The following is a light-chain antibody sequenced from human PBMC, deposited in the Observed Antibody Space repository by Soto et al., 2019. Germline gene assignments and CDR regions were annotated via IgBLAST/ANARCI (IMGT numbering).Light chain of an antibody. CDR1: SSDVGNYKY. CDR3: FSYTSSGTYV. CDR2: EAS. V-gene: IGLV2-14*01. J-gene: IGLJ1*01. Sequence: QSVLTQPASVSGSPGQSITISCTGTSSDVGNYKYVSWYQQHPGKAPKLMIYEASNRPSGVSNRFPGSKSGNTASLTISGLQAEDETDYYCFSYTSSGTYVFGTGTKSPS.